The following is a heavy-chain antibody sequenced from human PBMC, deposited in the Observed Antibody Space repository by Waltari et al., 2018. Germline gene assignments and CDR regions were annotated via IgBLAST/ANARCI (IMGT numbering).Heavy chain of an antibody. Sequence: EVQLVESGGGLVQPGGSLRLSCAASGFTFSSYWMSWVRQAPGKGLEWVANIKQDGSEKYYVDSVKGRFTISRDNAKNSLYLQMNSLRAEDTAVYYCARFVGPQYSSGSFDYWGQGTLVTVSS. V-gene: IGHV3-7*01. CDR2: IKQDGSEK. CDR3: ARFVGPQYSSGSFDY. CDR1: GFTFSSYW. D-gene: IGHD6-19*01. J-gene: IGHJ4*02.